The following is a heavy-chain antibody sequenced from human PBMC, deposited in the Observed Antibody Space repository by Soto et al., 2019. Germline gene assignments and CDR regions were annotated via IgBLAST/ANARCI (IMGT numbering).Heavy chain of an antibody. CDR3: ARGFYYPNWFDP. Sequence: SETLSLTCTVSGGSITSDYWSWIRQPPGRGLEWIGYICYSGSTNYNPSLKSRVTISVDTSKNQFSLKLSSVTAADTAVYYCARGFYYPNWFDPWGQGTLVTVSS. J-gene: IGHJ5*02. D-gene: IGHD3-22*01. CDR2: ICYSGST. CDR1: GGSITSDY. V-gene: IGHV4-59*01.